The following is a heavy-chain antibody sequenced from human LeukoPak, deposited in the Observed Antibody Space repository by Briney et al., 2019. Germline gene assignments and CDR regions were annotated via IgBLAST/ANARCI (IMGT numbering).Heavy chain of an antibody. D-gene: IGHD6-13*01. CDR1: GGSISNDY. V-gene: IGHV4-59*08. Sequence: AETLSLTCTVSGGSISNDYWSWIRQPPGKGLEWIGYIYYTGGNNYNPSLKSRVTISVDTSKNQFSLKLNCVTAAATAVYYCARRMAAAVWFDPWGQGTPVTVSS. J-gene: IGHJ5*02. CDR2: IYYTGGN. CDR3: ARRMAAAVWFDP.